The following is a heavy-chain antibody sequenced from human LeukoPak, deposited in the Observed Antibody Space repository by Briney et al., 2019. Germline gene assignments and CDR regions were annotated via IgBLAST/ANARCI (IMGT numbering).Heavy chain of an antibody. D-gene: IGHD4-23*01. CDR3: ARGPTQNSGDFDY. Sequence: SGTLSLTCAVSGGSISSRNWWSWVRQPPGKGLEWIGEIYHSGSTNYNPSLQSRVSISVDKSKNQFSLKLSSVTAADTAVYYCARGPTQNSGDFDYWGQGTLVTVSS. J-gene: IGHJ4*02. CDR1: GGSISSRNW. V-gene: IGHV4-4*02. CDR2: IYHSGST.